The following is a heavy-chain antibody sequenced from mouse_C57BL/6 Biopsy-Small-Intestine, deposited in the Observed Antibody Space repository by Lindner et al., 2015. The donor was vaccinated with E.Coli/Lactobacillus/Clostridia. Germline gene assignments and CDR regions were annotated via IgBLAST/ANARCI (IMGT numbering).Heavy chain of an antibody. CDR3: ARDPGFGSFDY. CDR2: ISAYNGNT. D-gene: IGHD4-1*01. J-gene: IGHJ4*01. Sequence: SVKVSCKASGYTFTSYGISWVRQAPGQGLEWMGWISAYNGNTNYAQKLQGRVTMTTDTSTSTAHMELRSLRSDDTAVYYCARDPGFGSFDYWGQGTLVTVSS. CDR1: GYTFTSYG. V-gene: IGHV1-20*01.